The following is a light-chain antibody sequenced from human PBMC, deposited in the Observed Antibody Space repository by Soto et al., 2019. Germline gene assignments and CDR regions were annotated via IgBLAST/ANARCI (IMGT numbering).Light chain of an antibody. CDR3: QQYGSSPRVT. CDR1: QRVSDNY. J-gene: IGKJ4*01. V-gene: IGKV3-20*01. CDR2: GVS. Sequence: EIVLTQSPGTLSLSPGERATLSCRASQRVSDNYLGWYQQKPGQAPRLLIYGVSTRATGIPDRFSGSGSGTDFTLTITRLEPEDFAVYYCQQYGSSPRVTFGGGTKVEIK.